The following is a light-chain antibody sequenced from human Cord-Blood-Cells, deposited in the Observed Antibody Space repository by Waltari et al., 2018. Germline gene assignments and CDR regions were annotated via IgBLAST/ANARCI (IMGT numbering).Light chain of an antibody. CDR3: SSYTSSSTWV. CDR2: DVS. Sequence: QSALTQPASVSGSPGQSITISCTGTSSDVGGYNYVSWYQQHPGKAPKLMIYDVSKRPSGVSNRFSGSEPGDTASLTISGLQAEDEADYYCSSYTSSSTWVFGGGTKLTVL. V-gene: IGLV2-14*01. CDR1: SSDVGGYNY. J-gene: IGLJ3*02.